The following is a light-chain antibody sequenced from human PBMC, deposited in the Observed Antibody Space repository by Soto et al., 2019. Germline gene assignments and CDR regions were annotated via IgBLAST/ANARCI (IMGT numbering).Light chain of an antibody. V-gene: IGLV1-47*02. CDR2: TNN. J-gene: IGLJ1*01. Sequence: QSALTQPPSASGSPGQSVTISCTGSSSDVGGYEYVSWYQHLPGTAPKLLIYTNNQRPSGVPDRFSGSKSGTSASLAISGLRSEDEADYYCASWDGSLSGHVFGTGTKLTVL. CDR1: SSDVGGYEY. CDR3: ASWDGSLSGHV.